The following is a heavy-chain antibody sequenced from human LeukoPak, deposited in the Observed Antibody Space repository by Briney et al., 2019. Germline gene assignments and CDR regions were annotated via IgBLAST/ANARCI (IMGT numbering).Heavy chain of an antibody. CDR2: IYYSGST. CDR1: GGSISSYY. D-gene: IGHD4-17*01. CDR3: ASVVSQYGDYAWIVNWFDP. J-gene: IGHJ5*02. V-gene: IGHV4-59*01. Sequence: SETLSLTCTVSGGSISSYYWSWIRQPPGKGLEWIGYIYYSGSTNYNPSLKSLVTISVDSSKNQFSLKLSSVTSADTAVYSCASVVSQYGDYAWIVNWFDPWAQGTLLTASS.